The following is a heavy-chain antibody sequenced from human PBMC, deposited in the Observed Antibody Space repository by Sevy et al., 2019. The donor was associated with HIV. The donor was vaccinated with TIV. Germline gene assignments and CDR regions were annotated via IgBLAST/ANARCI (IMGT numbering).Heavy chain of an antibody. D-gene: IGHD4-17*01. V-gene: IGHV1-2*06. CDR3: ARDAYGGNSCAYFDY. J-gene: IGHJ4*02. Sequence: ASVKVSCKASGYTFTGYYMHWVRQAPGQGLEGMGRINPNSGGTNYAQKFQARVTMTRDTSISTAYMELSRLRSDDTAVYYCARDAYGGNSCAYFDYWGQGTLVTVSS. CDR1: GYTFTGYY. CDR2: INPNSGGT.